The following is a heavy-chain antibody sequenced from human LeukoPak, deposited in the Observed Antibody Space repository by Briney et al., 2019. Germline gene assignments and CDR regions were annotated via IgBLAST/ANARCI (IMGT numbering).Heavy chain of an antibody. Sequence: SETLSLTCTVFGDSISGYYWSWIRQPPGKGLEWIGYIYYSGSTNYNPSLKSRVTISVDTSKNQFSLKLSSVTAADTAVYYCAGSPSRSLRSGMDVWGQGTTVTVSS. CDR2: IYYSGST. D-gene: IGHD6-6*01. CDR3: AGSPSRSLRSGMDV. V-gene: IGHV4-59*12. J-gene: IGHJ6*02. CDR1: GDSISGYY.